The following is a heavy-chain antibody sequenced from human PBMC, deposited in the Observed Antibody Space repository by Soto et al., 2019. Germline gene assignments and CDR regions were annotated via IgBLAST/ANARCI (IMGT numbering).Heavy chain of an antibody. J-gene: IGHJ4*02. CDR1: GFTFSSHW. Sequence: QPGGSLRLSCAASGFTFSSHWMHWVRQAPGKGLVWVSRIESDGSSTNYADSVKGRFTVSRDNAKNTLYLQMNSLRAEDTAVYYCARDRADPIGDYHPLFDSWGQGTLVTVSS. D-gene: IGHD2-21*01. V-gene: IGHV3-74*01. CDR3: ARDRADPIGDYHPLFDS. CDR2: IESDGSST.